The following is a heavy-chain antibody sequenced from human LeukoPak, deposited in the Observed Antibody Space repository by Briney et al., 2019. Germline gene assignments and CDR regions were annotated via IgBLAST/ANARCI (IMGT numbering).Heavy chain of an antibody. V-gene: IGHV4-4*07. J-gene: IGHJ4*02. Sequence: SETLSLTCTVSGGSISSYYWSWIRQPAGEGLEWIGRIYSSGGTNYNPSLKSRVTMSVDTSKNQFSLKLSSVTAADTAVYYCARTSGPANYWGQGSLVTVSS. D-gene: IGHD6-19*01. CDR1: GGSISSYY. CDR3: ARTSGPANY. CDR2: IYSSGGT.